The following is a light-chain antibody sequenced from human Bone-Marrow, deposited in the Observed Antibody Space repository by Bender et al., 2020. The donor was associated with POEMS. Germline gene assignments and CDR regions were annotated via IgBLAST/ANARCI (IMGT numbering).Light chain of an antibody. J-gene: IGLJ3*02. CDR1: TSDVGGYNY. Sequence: QSVLTQPASVSGSPGQSITISCTGTTSDVGGYNYVSWYQYHPGKAPKLMIYHVSKRPSGVPDRFSGSKSGNTASLTISGLQAEDEGDYYCCSYAGSVWVFGGGTKVTVL. CDR2: HVS. CDR3: CSYAGSVWV. V-gene: IGLV2-11*01.